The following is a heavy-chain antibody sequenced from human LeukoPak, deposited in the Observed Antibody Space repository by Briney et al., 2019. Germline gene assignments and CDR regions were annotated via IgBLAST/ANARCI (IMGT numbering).Heavy chain of an antibody. J-gene: IGHJ5*02. CDR3: AKSDWFDP. Sequence: PGGSLRLSCVASGFTFSNYWMHWVRQAPGKGLVWVSRIKNDGTITSYAESVKGRFTISRDNAKNTLYLQMNSLRAEDMAVYYCAKSDWFDPWGQGTLVTVSS. CDR1: GFTFSNYW. V-gene: IGHV3-74*01. CDR2: IKNDGTIT.